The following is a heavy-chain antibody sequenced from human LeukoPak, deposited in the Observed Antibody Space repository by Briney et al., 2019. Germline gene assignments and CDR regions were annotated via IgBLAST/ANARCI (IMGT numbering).Heavy chain of an antibody. J-gene: IGHJ5*02. Sequence: SVKVSCKASGGTFSSYAISWVRQAPGQGLEWVGGIIPIFGTANYAQKFQGRVTITTDESTSTAYMELSSLRSEDTAVYYCARDRDCSSTSCYFSGANWFDPWGQGTLVTVSS. CDR2: IIPIFGTA. CDR1: GGTFSSYA. V-gene: IGHV1-69*05. CDR3: ARDRDCSSTSCYFSGANWFDP. D-gene: IGHD2-2*01.